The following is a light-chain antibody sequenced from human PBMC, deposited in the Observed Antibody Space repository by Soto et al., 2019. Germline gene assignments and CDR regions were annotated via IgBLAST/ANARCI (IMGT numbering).Light chain of an antibody. J-gene: IGKJ3*01. V-gene: IGKV3-15*01. Sequence: LSVSPVERATLSWRASQSVSGNLAWYQQKPGQAPRLLIYAASTRATGIPARFSGSGSGTEFTLTISSLQSEDFAVYYCQQYNNSPPITFGPGTKVDIK. CDR2: AAS. CDR1: QSVSGN. CDR3: QQYNNSPPIT.